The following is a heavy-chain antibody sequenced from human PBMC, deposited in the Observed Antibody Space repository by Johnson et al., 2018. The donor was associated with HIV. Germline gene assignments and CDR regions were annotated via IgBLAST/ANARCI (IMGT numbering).Heavy chain of an antibody. Sequence: QVQLVESGGGVVQPGRSLRLSCAASGLTFGSYPLHWVRQAPGRGLEWVAVISYDGSDKYYANSVKGRFSISRDNSKNTLYLQMNSLRAEDTAVYYCAKEGGGYDGKGAFDIWGQGTMVTVSS. CDR1: GLTFGSYP. V-gene: IGHV3-30-3*01. J-gene: IGHJ3*02. CDR2: ISYDGSDK. CDR3: AKEGGGYDGKGAFDI. D-gene: IGHD5-12*01.